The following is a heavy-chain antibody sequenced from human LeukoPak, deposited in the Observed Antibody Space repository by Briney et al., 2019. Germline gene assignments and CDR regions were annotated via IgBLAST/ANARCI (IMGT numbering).Heavy chain of an antibody. V-gene: IGHV3-21*04. J-gene: IGHJ4*02. CDR3: AKGPLIEVAGTTWDY. Sequence: GSLRLSCAASGFTFSSYSMNWVRQAPGKGLEWVSSISSSSSYIYYADSVKGRFTISRDNSKNTLYLQMNSLGAEDTAVYYCAKGPLIEVAGTTWDYWGQGTLVTVSS. D-gene: IGHD6-19*01. CDR2: ISSSSSYI. CDR1: GFTFSSYS.